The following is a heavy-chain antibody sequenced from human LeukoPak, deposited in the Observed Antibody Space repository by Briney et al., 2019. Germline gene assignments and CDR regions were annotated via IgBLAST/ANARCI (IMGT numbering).Heavy chain of an antibody. CDR1: GYSISSGYY. D-gene: IGHD3-9*01. Sequence: SETLSLTCSVSGYSISSGYYWGWIRQPPGKGLEWIGSIYHSGSIYCNSSLKSRVTISVDTSKNQFSLKLSSVTAADTAVYYCARGGYYNILTGFRSRFLGFDSWGQGTLVTVSS. CDR2: IYHSGSI. V-gene: IGHV4-38-2*02. CDR3: ARGGYYNILTGFRSRFLGFDS. J-gene: IGHJ4*02.